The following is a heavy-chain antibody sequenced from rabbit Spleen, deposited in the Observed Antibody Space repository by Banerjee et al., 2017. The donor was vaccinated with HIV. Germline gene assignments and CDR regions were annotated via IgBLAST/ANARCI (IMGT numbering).Heavy chain of an antibody. J-gene: IGHJ4*01. CDR3: ARGGGAAGDGCNL. V-gene: IGHV1S40*01. CDR2: IDTASVNT. CDR1: GFDFSSSYY. D-gene: IGHD2-1*01. Sequence: QSLEESGGDLVKPGASLTLTCKASGFDFSSSYYMCWVRQAPGKGLELIACIDTASVNTADASWAKGRFTISKTSSTTVTLQMTSLTAADTATYFCARGGGAAGDGCNLWGQGTLVTVS.